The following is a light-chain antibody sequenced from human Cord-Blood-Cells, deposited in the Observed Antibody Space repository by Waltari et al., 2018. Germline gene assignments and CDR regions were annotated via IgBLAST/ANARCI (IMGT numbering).Light chain of an antibody. CDR3: QQYGSSPWT. CDR2: GAS. J-gene: IGKJ1*01. CDR1: QSVSSSY. Sequence: EIVLTQSPGPLSLSPGERATLSCRASQSVSSSYLAWYQQKPGQAPRLLIYGASSKATGITDRYTGSGSETDFTLTISRLEPGGFAVYYCQQYGSSPWTFGQGTKVEIK. V-gene: IGKV3-20*01.